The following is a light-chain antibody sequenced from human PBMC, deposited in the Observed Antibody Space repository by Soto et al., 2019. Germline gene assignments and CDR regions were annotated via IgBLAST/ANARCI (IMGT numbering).Light chain of an antibody. V-gene: IGLV2-23*01. Sequence: QSALTQPASVSGSLGQSITISCTGTSSDVGSYNLVCWYQQHPGKAPKVMIYEGSKRPSGVSNRFSGSKSGNTSSLTISGLQAEDEADYYCSSYAGSSTLVFGGGTNLTVL. CDR3: SSYAGSSTLV. J-gene: IGLJ3*02. CDR2: EGS. CDR1: SSDVGSYNL.